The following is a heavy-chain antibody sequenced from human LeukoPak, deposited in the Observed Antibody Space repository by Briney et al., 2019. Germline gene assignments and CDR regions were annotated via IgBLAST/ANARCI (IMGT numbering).Heavy chain of an antibody. Sequence: ASVKVSCKVSGYTLTELSMHWVRQAPGKGLEWMGGFDPEDGETIYAQKFQGRVTMTEDTSTDTAYMELSSLRSEDTAVYYCARGDIAARTGDYYYYYGMDVWGQGTTVTVSS. CDR2: FDPEDGET. V-gene: IGHV1-24*01. CDR1: GYTLTELS. D-gene: IGHD6-13*01. CDR3: ARGDIAARTGDYYYYYGMDV. J-gene: IGHJ6*02.